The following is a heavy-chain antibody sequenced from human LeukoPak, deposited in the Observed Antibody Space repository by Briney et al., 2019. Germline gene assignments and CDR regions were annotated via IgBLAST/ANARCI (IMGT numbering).Heavy chain of an antibody. V-gene: IGHV4-31*03. D-gene: IGHD6-6*01. Sequence: NPSQTLSLTCTVSGGSISSGGYYWSWIRQHPGKGLEWIGHIYYSGSTYYNPSLKSRVTISVDTSKNQFSLKLSSVTAADTAVYYCAREYSSSSYYFNYWGQGTLVTVSS. J-gene: IGHJ4*02. CDR1: GGSISSGGYY. CDR3: AREYSSSSYYFNY. CDR2: IYYSGST.